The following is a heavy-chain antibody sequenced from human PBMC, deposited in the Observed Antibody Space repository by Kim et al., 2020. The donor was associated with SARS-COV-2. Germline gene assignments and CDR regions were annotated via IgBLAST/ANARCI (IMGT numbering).Heavy chain of an antibody. CDR1: GASISSNNW. V-gene: IGHV4-4*02. D-gene: IGHD5-18*01. J-gene: IGHJ4*02. CDR2: IYHSGST. Sequence: SETLSLTCAVSGASISSNNWWSWVRQPPGKGLEWIGEIYHSGSTNYNPSLKSRVTISVDKSKNQFSLKLSSVTAADTAVYYCAKRDVDTAMVTSRWGQGTLVTVSS. CDR3: AKRDVDTAMVTSR.